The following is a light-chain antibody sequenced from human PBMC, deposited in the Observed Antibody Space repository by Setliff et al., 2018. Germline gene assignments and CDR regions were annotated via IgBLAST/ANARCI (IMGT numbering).Light chain of an antibody. CDR2: EVT. V-gene: IGLV2-14*01. CDR3: SSYTTSTTRV. CDR1: SSDVGGYNY. J-gene: IGLJ2*01. Sequence: QSALTQPASVSGSPGQSITISCTGTSSDVGGYNYVSWYQQHAGKAPKLMIYEVTNRPPGVSDRFSGSRSGNTASLTISGLQAEDEADYYCSSYTTSTTRVFGGGT.